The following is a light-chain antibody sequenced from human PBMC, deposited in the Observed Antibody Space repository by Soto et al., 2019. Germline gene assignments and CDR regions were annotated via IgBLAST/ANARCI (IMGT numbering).Light chain of an antibody. CDR1: RSLLHSDGFNY. Sequence: DIVMTQSPLSLPVSPGEPASIACWSSRSLLHSDGFNYLDWYVQKPGQSPQLLIYGTSTRAGGVPARFSGSGSGTDFTLTISRLEPEDFAVYYCQQYGSSGTFGQGTKV. V-gene: IGKV2-28*01. CDR3: QQYGSSGT. J-gene: IGKJ1*01. CDR2: GTS.